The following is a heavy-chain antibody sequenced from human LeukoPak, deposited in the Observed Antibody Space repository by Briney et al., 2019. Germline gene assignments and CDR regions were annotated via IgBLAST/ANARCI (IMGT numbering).Heavy chain of an antibody. D-gene: IGHD1-26*01. CDR1: GGSISSYY. CDR2: IYYSGST. V-gene: IGHV4-59*01. J-gene: IGHJ6*03. Sequence: SETLSLTCTVSGGSISSYYWSWIRQPPGKGLEWIGYIYYSGSTNYNPSLKSRVTISVDTSKNQFSLKLSSVTAADTAVYYCARDSLAIVGATKDYYYYYMDVWGKGTTVTVSS. CDR3: ARDSLAIVGATKDYYYYYMDV.